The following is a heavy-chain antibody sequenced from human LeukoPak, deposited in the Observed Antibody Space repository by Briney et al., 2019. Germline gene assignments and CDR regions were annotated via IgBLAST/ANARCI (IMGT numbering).Heavy chain of an antibody. J-gene: IGHJ6*02. V-gene: IGHV3-23*01. D-gene: IGHD3-16*01. Sequence: GGSLGLSCVGSGFTSIAYALTWARQAPGKGLEWVSGISGGGVTTYYADSVKGRFTISRDNSKNTLYLQMNSLRADDTAIYYCARNQQLGGHSYYYYGMDVWGQGTTVTVSS. CDR1: GFTSIAYA. CDR2: ISGGGVTT. CDR3: ARNQQLGGHSYYYYGMDV.